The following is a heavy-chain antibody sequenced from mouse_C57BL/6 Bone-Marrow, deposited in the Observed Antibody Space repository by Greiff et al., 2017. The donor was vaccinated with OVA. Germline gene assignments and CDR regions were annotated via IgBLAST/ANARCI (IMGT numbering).Heavy chain of an antibody. CDR2: ISDGGSYT. CDR3: AREGVSPDY. J-gene: IGHJ2*01. Sequence: EVQVVESGGGLVKPGGSLKLSCAASGFTFSSYAMSWVRQTPEKRLEWVATISDGGSYTYYTDNVKGRFTISRDNAKNNLYLQMSHLKSEDTAMYYCAREGVSPDYWGQGTTLTVSS. V-gene: IGHV5-4*01. CDR1: GFTFSSYA. D-gene: IGHD6-2*01.